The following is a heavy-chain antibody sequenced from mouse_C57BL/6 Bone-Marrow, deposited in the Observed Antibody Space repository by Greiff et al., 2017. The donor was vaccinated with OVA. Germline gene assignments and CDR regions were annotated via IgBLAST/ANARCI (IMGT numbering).Heavy chain of an antibody. CDR3: ASRGNYYGGSIDY. D-gene: IGHD1-1*01. CDR1: GYAFSSSW. V-gene: IGHV1-82*01. CDR2: IYPGDGDT. Sequence: QVQLKQSGPELVKPGASVKISCKASGYAFSSSWMNWVKQRPGKGLEWIGRIYPGDGDTNYNGKFKGKATLTADKSSSTAYMQLRSLTTEDSAVXVCASRGNYYGGSIDYWGQGTTLTVSS. J-gene: IGHJ2*01.